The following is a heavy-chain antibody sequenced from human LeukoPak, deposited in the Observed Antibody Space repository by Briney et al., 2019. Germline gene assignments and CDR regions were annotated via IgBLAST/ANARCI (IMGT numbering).Heavy chain of an antibody. J-gene: IGHJ5*02. CDR1: GYTFTSYG. CDR2: ISAYNGNT. CDR3: ARGGACPAFQNWFDP. Sequence: ASVTVSCKASGYTFTSYGISWVRQAPGQGLEWMGWISAYNGNTNYAQKLQGRVTMTTDTSTSTAYMELRSLRSDDTAVYYCARGGACPAFQNWFDPWGQGTLVTVSS. V-gene: IGHV1-18*01. D-gene: IGHD1-26*01.